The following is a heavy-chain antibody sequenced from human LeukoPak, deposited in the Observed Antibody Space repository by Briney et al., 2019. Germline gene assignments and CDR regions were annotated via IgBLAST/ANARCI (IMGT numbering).Heavy chain of an antibody. CDR2: IYYSGST. D-gene: IGHD1-26*01. J-gene: IGHJ4*02. Sequence: SETLSLTCTVSGGSISSSSYYWGWIRQPPGKGLEWIGSIYYSGSTNYNPSLKSRVTISVDTSKNQFSLKLSSVTAADTAVYYCARRGGYGPYFDYWGQGTLVTVSS. CDR3: ARRGGYGPYFDY. CDR1: GGSISSSSYY. V-gene: IGHV4-39*07.